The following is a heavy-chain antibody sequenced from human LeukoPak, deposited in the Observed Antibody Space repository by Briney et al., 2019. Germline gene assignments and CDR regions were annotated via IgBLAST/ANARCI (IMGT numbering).Heavy chain of an antibody. V-gene: IGHV3-23*01. CDR2: ISGGGGRT. CDR3: AKFRGSERTVIDC. CDR1: GFTFSSYA. J-gene: IGHJ4*02. Sequence: GESLRLSCAASGFTFSSYATSWVRQAPGKGLEWVSTISGGGGRTWYADSVKGRFTISRDNSKNTVDVQLNSLRAEDTAVYYCAKFRGSERTVIDCWGQGTLVTVSP. D-gene: IGHD1-1*01.